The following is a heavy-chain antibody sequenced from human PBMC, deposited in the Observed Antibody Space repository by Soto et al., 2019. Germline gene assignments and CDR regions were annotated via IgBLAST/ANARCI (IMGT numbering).Heavy chain of an antibody. D-gene: IGHD2-15*01. CDR3: ARDRLGYCSGGSCYSPDAFDI. V-gene: IGHV4-30-2*01. CDR1: GGSISSGGYS. CDR2: IYHSGST. J-gene: IGHJ3*02. Sequence: SLTCAVSGGSISSGGYSWSWIRQPPGKGLEWIGYIYHSGSTYYNPSLKSRVTISVDRSKNQFSLKLSSVTAADTAVYYCARDRLGYCSGGSCYSPDAFDIWGQGTMVTVSS.